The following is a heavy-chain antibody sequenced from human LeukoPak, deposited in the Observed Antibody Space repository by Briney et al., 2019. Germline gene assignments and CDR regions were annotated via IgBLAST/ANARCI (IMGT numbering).Heavy chain of an antibody. J-gene: IGHJ4*02. CDR2: INWDGSNT. CDR1: GFTFDDYT. CDR3: AKSSAGPTRGAFDD. D-gene: IGHD1-26*01. Sequence: PGGSLRLSCAASGFTFDDYTMHWVRQAPGKGLEWVGVINWDGSNTYYGDSVQGRFTISRDNTKNSLYLQMSSLTSDDTAFYYCAKSSAGPTRGAFDDWGQGTLVTVFS. V-gene: IGHV3-43*01.